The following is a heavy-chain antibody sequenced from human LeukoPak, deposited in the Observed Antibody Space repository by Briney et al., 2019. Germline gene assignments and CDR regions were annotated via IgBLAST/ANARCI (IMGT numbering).Heavy chain of an antibody. CDR3: ARDKYYDYVWGSYRPDY. CDR2: INPNSGGT. Sequence: ASVKVSCKASGYTFTGYYMHWVRQAPGQGLEWMGRINPNSGGTNYAQKFQGRVTMTRDTSISTAYMELSRLRYDDTAVYYCARDKYYDYVWGSYRPDYWGQGTLVTFSS. J-gene: IGHJ4*02. V-gene: IGHV1-2*06. D-gene: IGHD3-16*02. CDR1: GYTFTGYY.